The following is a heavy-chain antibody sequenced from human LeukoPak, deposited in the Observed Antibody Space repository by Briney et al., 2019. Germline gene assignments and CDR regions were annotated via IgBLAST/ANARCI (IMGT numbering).Heavy chain of an antibody. Sequence: SETLSLTCTVSGGSISSYYWSWIRQPAGKGPEWIGRIYSTGSTNYNPSLKSRVTMSVDTSKNQFSLRLRSVTAADTAVYYCARQIASAGTAGFDFWGQGALVTVSS. J-gene: IGHJ4*02. CDR2: IYSTGST. V-gene: IGHV4-4*07. CDR3: ARQIASAGTAGFDF. CDR1: GGSISSYY. D-gene: IGHD6-13*01.